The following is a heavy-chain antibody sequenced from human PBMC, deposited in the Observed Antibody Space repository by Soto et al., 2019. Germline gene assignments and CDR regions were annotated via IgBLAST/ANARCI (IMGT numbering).Heavy chain of an antibody. CDR1: GFTFTNYA. V-gene: IGHV3-23*01. CDR2: ISGGDGDT. D-gene: IGHD3-10*01. CDR3: AKDRFTSTVRKYWFFDL. J-gene: IGHJ2*01. Sequence: EVQLLESGGGLVKPGGSLRLSCAASGFTFTNYAMTWVRQAPGKGLEWVSSISGGDGDTSYADSVKGRFTISRDNSENTMFLQMNSLRPVDTAVYYCAKDRFTSTVRKYWFFDLWGRGTLVTVSS.